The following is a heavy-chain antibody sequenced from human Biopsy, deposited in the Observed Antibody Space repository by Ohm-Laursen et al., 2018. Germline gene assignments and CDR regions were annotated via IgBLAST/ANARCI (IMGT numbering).Heavy chain of an antibody. Sequence: TLSLTCTVSGGSISSDYWSWIRQTPGKGLEWIGYIYYSGSTNYNPSLKSRVTISIDTSKNQFSLRLNSVTAADTAVYYCARATNSTGWPYYYFYGMDVWGQGTTVTVSS. CDR3: ARATNSTGWPYYYFYGMDV. CDR1: GGSISSDY. CDR2: IYYSGST. J-gene: IGHJ6*02. D-gene: IGHD2/OR15-2a*01. V-gene: IGHV4-59*01.